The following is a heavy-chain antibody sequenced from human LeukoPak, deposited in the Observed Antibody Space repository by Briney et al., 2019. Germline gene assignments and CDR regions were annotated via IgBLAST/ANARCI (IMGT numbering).Heavy chain of an antibody. V-gene: IGHV3-30*04. CDR2: ISPHSDIK. CDR1: GFTFSNSP. J-gene: IGHJ4*02. D-gene: IGHD3-22*01. CDR3: AREGGSSGYAGYFDY. Sequence: GGSLRLSCAASGFTFSNSPMHWVRRAPGKGLEWVAVISPHSDIKNYADSVTDRFTISRDNSKNTLDLQMTSLRAEDTAVYYCAREGGSSGYAGYFDYWGQGGLVTVSS.